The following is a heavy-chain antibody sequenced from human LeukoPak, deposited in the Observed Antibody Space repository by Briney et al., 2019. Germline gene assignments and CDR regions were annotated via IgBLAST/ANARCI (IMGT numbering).Heavy chain of an antibody. D-gene: IGHD3-22*01. CDR1: GYTFTSYA. V-gene: IGHV1-3*03. CDR2: INVGNGHT. J-gene: IGHJ5*02. Sequence: ASVKVSCKASGYTFTSYAMHWVRQAPGQGLELMGWINVGNGHTKYSQDFQGRVTITRDTSATSVYMEVSSLRTADMAVYFCARDYYDSSGARWFDPWGQGTLVTVTS. CDR3: ARDYYDSSGARWFDP.